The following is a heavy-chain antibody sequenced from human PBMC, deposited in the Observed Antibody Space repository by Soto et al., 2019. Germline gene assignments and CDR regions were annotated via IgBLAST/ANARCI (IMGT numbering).Heavy chain of an antibody. D-gene: IGHD3-16*01. CDR1: GFTFSSYA. V-gene: IGHV3-30-3*01. Sequence: SGGSLRLSCAASGFTFSSYAMHWVRQAPGKGLEWVAVISYDGSNKYYADSVKGRFTISRDSSKTTLFLQMDSLRAEDTAVYFCAKVSEGSMITFGGVIASWGQGTLVTVSS. CDR3: AKVSEGSMITFGGVIAS. J-gene: IGHJ5*01. CDR2: ISYDGSNK.